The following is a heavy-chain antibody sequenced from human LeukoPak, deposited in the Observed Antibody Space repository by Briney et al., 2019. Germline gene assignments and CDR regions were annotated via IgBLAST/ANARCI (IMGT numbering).Heavy chain of an antibody. V-gene: IGHV1-8*01. CDR1: GYTFTNYN. Sequence: ASVKVSCKASGYTFTNYNINWVRQATGQGLEWMGWMNPNGGNTGYAQKFQGRVTMTRNTSISTAYMELSTLRSEDTAVYYCARAASVATDEDWGQGTLVTVSS. CDR2: MNPNGGNT. D-gene: IGHD5-12*01. CDR3: ARAASVATDED. J-gene: IGHJ4*02.